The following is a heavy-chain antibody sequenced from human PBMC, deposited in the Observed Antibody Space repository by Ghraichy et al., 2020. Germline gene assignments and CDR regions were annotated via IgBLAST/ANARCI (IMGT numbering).Heavy chain of an antibody. V-gene: IGHV4-59*01. CDR1: GGSISNFY. CDR3: TRTPAAGDYYGMDV. Sequence: SETLSLTCTVSGGSISNFYWSWIRQSPGKRLEWIGYIYFTGSTNYNPSLKSRVTILVDTSKNQFSLKLNSVTAADTAVYYCTRTPAAGDYYGMDVWGQGTTVTVSS. D-gene: IGHD6-13*01. J-gene: IGHJ6*02. CDR2: IYFTGST.